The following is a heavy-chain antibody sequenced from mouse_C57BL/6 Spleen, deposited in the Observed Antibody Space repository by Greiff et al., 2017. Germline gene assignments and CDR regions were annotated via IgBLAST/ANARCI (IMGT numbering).Heavy chain of an antibody. CDR3: ARYLMDY. Sequence: QVQLQQSGAELVRPGTSVKVSCKASGYAFTNYLIEWVKQRPGQGLEWIGVINPGSGGTNYNEKFKGKATLTADKSSSTAYMQLSSLTSEDSAVYFCARYLMDYWGQGTSVTVSS. CDR2: INPGSGGT. D-gene: IGHD5-1*01. CDR1: GYAFTNYL. J-gene: IGHJ4*01. V-gene: IGHV1-54*01.